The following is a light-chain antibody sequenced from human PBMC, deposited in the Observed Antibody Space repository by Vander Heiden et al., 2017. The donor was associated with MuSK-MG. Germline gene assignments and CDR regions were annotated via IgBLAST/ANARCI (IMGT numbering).Light chain of an antibody. CDR1: QSISSY. J-gene: IGKJ1*01. Sequence: DIQMTQSPSSLSASVGDRVTITCRASQSISSYLNWYQQKPGKAPKLLIYAASSLQSGVPSRFSGSGSGTDFTLTISRLQPEDFGTYYCQQSDSTLRTFGQGTKVEIK. CDR2: AAS. CDR3: QQSDSTLRT. V-gene: IGKV1-39*01.